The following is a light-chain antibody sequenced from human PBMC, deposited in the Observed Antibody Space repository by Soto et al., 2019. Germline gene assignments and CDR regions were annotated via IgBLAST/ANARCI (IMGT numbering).Light chain of an antibody. V-gene: IGKV3-15*01. CDR1: QSVSSN. CDR2: VAS. Sequence: EIVMTQSPATLSVSPGERATLSCRASQSVSSNLAWYQQKPGQTPKLLIYVASTRATGIPARYSGSGSGTEFTLTISSLQSEDFAVYYCQQRSNWPLTFGGGTKVAI. J-gene: IGKJ4*01. CDR3: QQRSNWPLT.